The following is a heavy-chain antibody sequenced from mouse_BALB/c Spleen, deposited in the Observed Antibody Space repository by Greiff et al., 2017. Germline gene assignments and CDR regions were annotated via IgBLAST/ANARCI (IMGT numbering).Heavy chain of an antibody. J-gene: IGHJ4*01. CDR3: ARIYGNYPYYAMDY. CDR1: GYSITSDYA. CDR2: ISYSGST. D-gene: IGHD2-1*01. Sequence: EVKLEESGPGLVKPSQSLSLTCTVTGYSITSDYAWNWIRQFPGNKLEWMGYISYSGSTSYNPSLKSRISITRDTSKNQFFLQLNSVTTEDTATYYCARIYGNYPYYAMDYWGQGTSVTVSS. V-gene: IGHV3-2*02.